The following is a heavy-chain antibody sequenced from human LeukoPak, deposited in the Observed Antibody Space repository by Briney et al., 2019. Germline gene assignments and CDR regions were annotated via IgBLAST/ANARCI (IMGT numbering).Heavy chain of an antibody. V-gene: IGHV3-7*03. CDR2: IKQDGSEK. CDR3: AKGLRSYDFWSGYYNLDY. Sequence: GGSLRLSCAVSGFSFSIYWMSWVRQAPGKGLEWVANIKQDGSEKYYMDSVKGRFTISRDNSKNTLYLQMNSLRAEDTAVYYCAKGLRSYDFWSGYYNLDYWGQGTLVTVSS. CDR1: GFSFSIYW. D-gene: IGHD3-3*01. J-gene: IGHJ4*02.